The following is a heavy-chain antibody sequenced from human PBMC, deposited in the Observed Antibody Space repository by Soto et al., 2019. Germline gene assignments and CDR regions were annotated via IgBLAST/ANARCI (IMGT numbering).Heavy chain of an antibody. V-gene: IGHV3-23*01. Sequence: EVQLLESGGGLVQPGGSLRLSCAASGFTFSSYAMRWVRQAPVKGLEWVSAISGSGGSTYYADSVKGRFTISRDNSKNTLYLQMNSRSAEDTAVYYCARRGSGSDYDYWGQGTLVTVSS. CDR3: ARRGSGSDYDY. J-gene: IGHJ4*02. CDR1: GFTFSSYA. D-gene: IGHD1-26*01. CDR2: ISGSGGST.